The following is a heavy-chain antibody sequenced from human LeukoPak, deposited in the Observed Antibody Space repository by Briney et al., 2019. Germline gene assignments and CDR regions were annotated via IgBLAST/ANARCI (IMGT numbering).Heavy chain of an antibody. D-gene: IGHD6-19*01. CDR3: ARDSSDLPDY. Sequence: ASVKVSCKAFGYTFTSNYMHWVRQAPGQGPEWMGVISPSGGSTTYAQKFQGRVTLTRDMSTSTDYLELSRLRSDDTAVYYCARDSSDLPDYWGQGTLVTVSS. CDR2: ISPSGGST. J-gene: IGHJ4*02. V-gene: IGHV1-46*01. CDR1: GYTFTSNY.